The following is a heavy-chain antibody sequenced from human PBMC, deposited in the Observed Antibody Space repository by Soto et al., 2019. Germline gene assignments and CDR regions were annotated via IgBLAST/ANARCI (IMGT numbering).Heavy chain of an antibody. CDR2: IKQDGSEK. CDR3: ARDGSRVGEFYGMDV. CDR1: GFTFSSYW. D-gene: IGHD3-10*01. V-gene: IGHV3-7*01. J-gene: IGHJ6*02. Sequence: GGSLRLSCAASGFTFSSYWMSWVRQAPGKGLEWVANIKQDGSEKYYVDSVKGRFTISRDNAKNSLYLQMNSLSAEDTAVYCCARDGSRVGEFYGMDVWGHGTTVTVSS.